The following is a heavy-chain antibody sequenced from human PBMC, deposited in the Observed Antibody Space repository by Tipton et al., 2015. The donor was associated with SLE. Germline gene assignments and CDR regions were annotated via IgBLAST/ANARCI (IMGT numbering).Heavy chain of an antibody. CDR3: ARRGRFSGDYD. CDR1: GGSFSVGAYY. V-gene: IGHV4-39*01. Sequence: TLSLTCAVYGGSFSVGAYYWGWIRQPPGKGLEWIGHIYYSGSTYYNPSLKSRVTISIDTSKNQFSLRLSSVTAADTAVYYCARRGRFSGDYDWGQGTLVTVSS. CDR2: IYYSGST. J-gene: IGHJ4*02. D-gene: IGHD4-17*01.